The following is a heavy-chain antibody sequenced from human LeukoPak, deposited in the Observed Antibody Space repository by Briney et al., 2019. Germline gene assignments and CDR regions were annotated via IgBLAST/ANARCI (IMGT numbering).Heavy chain of an antibody. J-gene: IGHJ4*02. CDR3: ATRRSGSHPYY. D-gene: IGHD1-26*01. V-gene: IGHV4-39*01. Sequence: SETLSLTCTVSGASASSSSYYWEWIRQPPGKGLEWVGGIFYSGSTSYNPSLKSRVTMSVDTSKNQFSLRLSSVTATDTAVYYCATRRSGSHPYYWGQGTLVTVSS. CDR2: IFYSGST. CDR1: GASASSSSYY.